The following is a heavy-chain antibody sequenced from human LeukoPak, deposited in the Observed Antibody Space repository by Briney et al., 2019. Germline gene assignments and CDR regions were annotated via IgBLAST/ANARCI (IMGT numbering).Heavy chain of an antibody. Sequence: PSETLSLTCTVSGYSISSAYYWGWIRQPPGKGLEWVASIYHSGSTYSNPSLKSRVTISVDTSQNQFSLKLSSVTAADTAVYYCARGPLSFYYDSSGYYDYWGQGTLVTVSS. CDR2: IYHSGST. CDR3: ARGPLSFYYDSSGYYDY. J-gene: IGHJ4*02. V-gene: IGHV4-38-2*02. CDR1: GYSISSAYY. D-gene: IGHD3-22*01.